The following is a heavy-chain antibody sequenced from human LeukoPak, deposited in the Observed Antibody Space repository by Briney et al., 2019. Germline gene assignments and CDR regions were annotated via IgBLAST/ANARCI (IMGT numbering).Heavy chain of an antibody. CDR2: IKSKADGGTA. J-gene: IGHJ4*02. Sequence: GGSLRLSCEASGFTFSNYSMNWVRQAPGKGLEWVGRIKSKADGGTADYVAPVKGRFTISRDDAKNTVYLEMNSLKTEDTAVYFCTTGGSWYDPGHWGQGTLVTVSS. D-gene: IGHD6-13*01. CDR3: TTGGSWYDPGH. V-gene: IGHV3-15*01. CDR1: GFTFSNYS.